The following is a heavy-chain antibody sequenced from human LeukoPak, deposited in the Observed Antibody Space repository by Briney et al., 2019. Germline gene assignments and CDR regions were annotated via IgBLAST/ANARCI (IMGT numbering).Heavy chain of an antibody. CDR1: GGSISSSSYY. J-gene: IGHJ4*02. Sequence: SETLSLTCTVSGGSISSSSYYWGWIRQPPGKGLEWIGSIYYSGSTYYNPSLKSRVTISVDTSKNQFSLKLSSVTAADTAVYYCARDSDYSNFDYWGQGTLVTVSS. CDR3: ARDSDYSNFDY. CDR2: IYYSGST. V-gene: IGHV4-39*07. D-gene: IGHD4-11*01.